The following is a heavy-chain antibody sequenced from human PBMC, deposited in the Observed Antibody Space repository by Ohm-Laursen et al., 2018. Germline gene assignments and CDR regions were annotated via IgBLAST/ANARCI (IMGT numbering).Heavy chain of an antibody. V-gene: IGHV3-23*01. J-gene: IGHJ4*02. CDR3: ARDIDWVAFDY. D-gene: IGHD3-9*01. CDR1: GFSFSSSA. Sequence: SLKLSCSASGFSFSSSAMSWVRQAPGKGLEWVSAISGSGDIIHYADSVKGRFTISRDNSKNTLYLQMNSLRVEDTALYYCARDIDWVAFDYWGQGTLVTVSS. CDR2: ISGSGDII.